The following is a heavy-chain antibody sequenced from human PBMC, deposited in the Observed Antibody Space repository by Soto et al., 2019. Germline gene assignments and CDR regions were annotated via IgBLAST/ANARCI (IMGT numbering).Heavy chain of an antibody. J-gene: IGHJ4*02. D-gene: IGHD3-10*01. CDR1: GYTFTSYA. Sequence: QVQLVQSGAEVKKPGASVKVSCKASGYTFTSYAMYWVRQAPGQRLEWMGWINAGNGNTKYSQKLQGRVTITRDTSASTAYMELSSLRSEDTAVYYCARDMGFGLSDYGGQGTLVTVSS. CDR2: INAGNGNT. V-gene: IGHV1-3*01. CDR3: ARDMGFGLSDY.